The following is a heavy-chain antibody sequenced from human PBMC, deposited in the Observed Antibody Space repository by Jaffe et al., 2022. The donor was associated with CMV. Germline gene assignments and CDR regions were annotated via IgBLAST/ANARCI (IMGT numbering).Heavy chain of an antibody. Sequence: EVQLVQSGAEVKKPGESLRISCKGSGYSFTSYWISWVRQMPGKGLEWMGRIDPSDSYTNYSPSFQGHVTISADKSISTAYLQWSSLKASDTAMYYCARSKGYAAAGTGYYYYYMDVWGKGTTVTVSS. V-gene: IGHV5-10-1*03. CDR2: IDPSDSYT. CDR1: GYSFTSYW. D-gene: IGHD6-13*01. J-gene: IGHJ6*03. CDR3: ARSKGYAAAGTGYYYYYMDV.